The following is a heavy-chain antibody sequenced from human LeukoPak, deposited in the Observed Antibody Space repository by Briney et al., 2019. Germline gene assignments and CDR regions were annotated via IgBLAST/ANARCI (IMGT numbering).Heavy chain of an antibody. D-gene: IGHD1-26*01. CDR2: ISPNGNT. J-gene: IGHJ4*02. CDR1: AGSSINRNW. V-gene: IGHV4-4*02. CDR3: ARHGTYDLAY. Sequence: SETLSLTCAVSAGSSINRNWWSWVRPPPGKGLEWIGQISPNGNTNYNPSLKSRVTISFDTSKNQLSLKLTSVTAADTAVYFCARHGTYDLAYWGQGTLVTVSP.